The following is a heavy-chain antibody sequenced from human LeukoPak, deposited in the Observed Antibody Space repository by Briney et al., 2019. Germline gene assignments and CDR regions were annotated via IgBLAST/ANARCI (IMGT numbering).Heavy chain of an antibody. J-gene: IGHJ3*02. CDR1: GFTFSSYG. Sequence: GRSLRLSCAASGFTFSSYGMHWVRQAPGKGLEWVAVIWYDGSNKYYADTVKGRFTISRDNSNNTLYLQMNSLRAEDTAVYYCARGSDSPSPHAFDIWGQGTMVTVSS. CDR3: ARGSDSPSPHAFDI. CDR2: IWYDGSNK. V-gene: IGHV3-33*01.